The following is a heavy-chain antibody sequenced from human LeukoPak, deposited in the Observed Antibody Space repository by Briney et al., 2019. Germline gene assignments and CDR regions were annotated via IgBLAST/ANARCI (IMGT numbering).Heavy chain of an antibody. CDR2: IYYSGST. CDR1: GGSISSSSYY. V-gene: IGHV4-39*07. J-gene: IGHJ4*02. CDR3: ARDNIVVVAATKAYYFDY. Sequence: SETLSLTCTVSGGSISSSSYYWGWIRQPPGKGLEWIGSIYYSGSTYYNPSLKSRVTISVDTSKNQFSLKLSSVTAADTAVYYCARDNIVVVAATKAYYFDYWGQGTLVTVSS. D-gene: IGHD2-15*01.